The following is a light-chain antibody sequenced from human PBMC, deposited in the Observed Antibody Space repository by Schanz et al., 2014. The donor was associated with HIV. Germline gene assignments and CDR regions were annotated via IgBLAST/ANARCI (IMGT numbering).Light chain of an antibody. J-gene: IGKJ2*01. CDR3: QQEYT. CDR2: GAF. Sequence: EIVMTQSPATLYVSPGEGATLSCRASQSISNNLAWYQHKPGQAPRLLIYGAFTRATGIPVRFSGRGSGTDFTLTISSLEPEDFAVYYCQQEYTFGQGTKLEIK. V-gene: IGKV3-15*01. CDR1: QSISNN.